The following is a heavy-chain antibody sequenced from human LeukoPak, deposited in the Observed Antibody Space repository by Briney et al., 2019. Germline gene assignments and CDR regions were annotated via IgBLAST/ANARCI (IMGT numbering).Heavy chain of an antibody. CDR3: ARLVATIRDLDY. CDR2: IYYSGST. V-gene: IGHV4-39*01. D-gene: IGHD5-12*01. J-gene: IGHJ4*02. CDR1: CGFHCILSDY. Sequence: PADTLPLTCTLSCGFHCILSDYEPWIRQPPGEGLGWIGSIYYSGSTYYNPSLKSRVTISVDTSKNQFSLKLSSVTAADTAVYYCARLVATIRDLDYWGQGTLVTVSS.